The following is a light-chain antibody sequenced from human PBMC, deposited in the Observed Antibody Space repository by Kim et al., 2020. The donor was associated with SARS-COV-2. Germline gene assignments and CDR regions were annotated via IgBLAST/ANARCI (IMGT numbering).Light chain of an antibody. J-gene: IGKJ1*01. Sequence: ASVGDRVTITCRASQGIGNYFALFKQKPGKVTKRLIYAASSLQSGVPSRFSGSGFGTEVTLTINSLQPEDSATYYCLQHHSYPVTFGQGTKVDIK. CDR1: QGIGNY. CDR2: AAS. V-gene: IGKV1-17*03. CDR3: LQHHSYPVT.